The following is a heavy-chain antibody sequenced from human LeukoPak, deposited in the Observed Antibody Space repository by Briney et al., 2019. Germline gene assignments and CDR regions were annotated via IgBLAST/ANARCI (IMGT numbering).Heavy chain of an antibody. Sequence: GASVKVSCKASGYTFTGYYMHWVRQAPGQGLEWMGWINPNSGGTNYAQKFQGRVTMTRNTSISTAYMELSSLRSEDTAVYYCARGSRYYDSSGYYYHFDYWGQGTLVTVSS. CDR2: INPNSGGT. V-gene: IGHV1-2*02. J-gene: IGHJ4*02. CDR1: GYTFTGYY. CDR3: ARGSRYYDSSGYYYHFDY. D-gene: IGHD3-22*01.